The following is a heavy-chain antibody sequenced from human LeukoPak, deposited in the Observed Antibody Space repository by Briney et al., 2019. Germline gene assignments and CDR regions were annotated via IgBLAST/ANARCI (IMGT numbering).Heavy chain of an antibody. D-gene: IGHD3-10*01. J-gene: IGHJ4*02. CDR1: GGSFSGYY. V-gene: IGHV4-34*01. CDR3: ASGGVTMVRGRGTFDY. Sequence: SETLSLTCAVYGGSFSGYYWSWIRQPPGKGLEWIGEINHSGSTNYNPSLKSRVTISVDTSKNQFSLKLSSVAAADTAVYYCASGGVTMVRGRGTFDYWGLGTLVTVSS. CDR2: INHSGST.